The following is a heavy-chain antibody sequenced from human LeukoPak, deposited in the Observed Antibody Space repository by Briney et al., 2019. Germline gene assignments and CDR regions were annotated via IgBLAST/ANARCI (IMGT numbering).Heavy chain of an antibody. D-gene: IGHD2-15*01. Sequence: SETLSLTCAVYGGSFSGYYWSWIRQPPGKGLEWIGEINHSGSTNYNPSLKSRVTISVDTSKNQFSLKLSSVTAADTAVYYCARGACSSGGSCHSCDYWGQGTLVTVSS. V-gene: IGHV4-34*01. CDR2: INHSGST. CDR1: GGSFSGYY. CDR3: ARGACSSGGSCHSCDY. J-gene: IGHJ4*02.